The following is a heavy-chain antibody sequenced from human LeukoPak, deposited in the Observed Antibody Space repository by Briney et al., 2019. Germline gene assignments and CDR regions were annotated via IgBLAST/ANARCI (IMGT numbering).Heavy chain of an antibody. Sequence: SETLSLTCTVSGGSISSYYWSWIRQPPGKGLEWIGYIYYSGSTNYNPSLKSRVTISVDTPKNQFSLKLRSVTAADTAVYYCARVNSYYDILTGYYKPAYYYNGMDVWGKGTTVTVSS. D-gene: IGHD3-9*01. CDR3: ARVNSYYDILTGYYKPAYYYNGMDV. CDR1: GGSISSYY. CDR2: IYYSGST. V-gene: IGHV4-59*01. J-gene: IGHJ6*04.